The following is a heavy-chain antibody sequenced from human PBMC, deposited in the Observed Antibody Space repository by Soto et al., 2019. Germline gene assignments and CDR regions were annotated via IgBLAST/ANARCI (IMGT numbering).Heavy chain of an antibody. CDR1: GFTFSRYE. Sequence: GGSLRLSCAASGFTFSRYEMNWIRQAPGKGLEWVSYISSSGTTVHYADSVKGRFTISRDNSKNTLYLQMNSLRAEDTAVYYCARDHGMDVWGQGTTVTVSS. CDR3: ARDHGMDV. J-gene: IGHJ6*02. CDR2: ISSSGTTV. V-gene: IGHV3-48*03.